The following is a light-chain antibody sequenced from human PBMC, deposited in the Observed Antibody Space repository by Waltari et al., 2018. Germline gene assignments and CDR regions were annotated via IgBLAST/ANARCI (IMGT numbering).Light chain of an antibody. CDR3: CSYAGSAISV. Sequence: QSALTQTATVSGSPGQSITISCTGTSSDVGTYNLVPWYQQHPGNAPTLIIYDVNKRPSGVSNRFSGSKSGNTASLTISGLQAADEADYYCCSYAGSAISVFGGGTKLTVL. CDR1: SSDVGTYNL. V-gene: IGLV2-23*02. CDR2: DVN. J-gene: IGLJ2*01.